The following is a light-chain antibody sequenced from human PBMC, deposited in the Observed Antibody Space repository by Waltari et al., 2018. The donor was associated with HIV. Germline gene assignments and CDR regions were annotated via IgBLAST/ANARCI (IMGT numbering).Light chain of an antibody. Sequence: YELTQPPSVSVAPGQTAMITCGGNNIESKSVQWYQQKPGQAPVLVIYVDLDRPSGIPERFSGSVSGNTANLTISRVDAGDEADYYCQVWDRSSDQVIFGGGTKLTVL. CDR1: NIESKS. CDR3: QVWDRSSDQVI. J-gene: IGLJ2*01. CDR2: VDL. V-gene: IGLV3-21*02.